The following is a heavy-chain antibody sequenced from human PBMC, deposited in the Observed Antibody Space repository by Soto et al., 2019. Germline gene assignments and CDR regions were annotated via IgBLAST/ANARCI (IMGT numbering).Heavy chain of an antibody. V-gene: IGHV1-46*01. CDR2: INPSGGST. Sequence: ASVKVSCKASGYTFTSCYMHSVRQAPGQGLKWMGIINPSGGSTSYAQKLQGRVTMTRDTSTSTVYMELSSLRSEDTAVYFCARATAGPDTAMVPGPRHFDYWGQGTLVT. CDR1: GYTFTSCY. D-gene: IGHD5-18*01. CDR3: ARATAGPDTAMVPGPRHFDY. J-gene: IGHJ4*02.